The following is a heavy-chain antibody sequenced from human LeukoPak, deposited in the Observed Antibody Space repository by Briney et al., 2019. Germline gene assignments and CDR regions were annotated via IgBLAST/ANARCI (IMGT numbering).Heavy chain of an antibody. D-gene: IGHD3-10*01. Sequence: ASGKVSCKVSGYTFTGYYLHWLRQAPGQGLEWMGRINPSSGGTNYAQKFQGRVTMTRDTSINTAYMDLSSLRSDDTAVYYCARGPSGSDYWGQGTLVTVSS. CDR2: INPSSGGT. J-gene: IGHJ4*02. CDR3: ARGPSGSDY. CDR1: GYTFTGYY. V-gene: IGHV1-2*06.